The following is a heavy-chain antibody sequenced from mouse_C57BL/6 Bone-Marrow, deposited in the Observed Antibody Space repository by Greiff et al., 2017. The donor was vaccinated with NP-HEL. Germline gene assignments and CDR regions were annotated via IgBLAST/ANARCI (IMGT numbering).Heavy chain of an antibody. CDR2: IDPSDSYT. J-gene: IGHJ3*01. Sequence: QVQLQQPGAELVKPGASVKLSCKASGYTFTSYWMQWVKQRPGQGLEWIGEIDPSDSYTNYNPKFQGKATLTVDTSSSTAYLQLSSLTSEDAAVYYCARNWYLFPYGGQGTRVTVSA. V-gene: IGHV1-50*01. D-gene: IGHD4-1*01. CDR1: GYTFTSYW. CDR3: ARNWYLFPY.